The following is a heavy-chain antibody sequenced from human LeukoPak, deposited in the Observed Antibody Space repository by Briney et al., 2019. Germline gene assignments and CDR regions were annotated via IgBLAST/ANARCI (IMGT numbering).Heavy chain of an antibody. CDR3: ARVTGSVAAFV. CDR2: IYNTGST. Sequence: SQTLSLTCTVSDDSITSGSSYWSWIPPPPGQGLNWIGRIYNTGSTNYKPFLKSRVTISADTSKNQFSLKLTSVTAADTGVYYCARVTGSVAAFVWGQGTRVTVSS. D-gene: IGHD2-15*01. CDR1: DDSITSGSSY. V-gene: IGHV4-61*02. J-gene: IGHJ3*01.